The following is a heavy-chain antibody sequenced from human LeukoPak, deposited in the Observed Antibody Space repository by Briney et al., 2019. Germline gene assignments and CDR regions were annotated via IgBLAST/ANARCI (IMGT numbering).Heavy chain of an antibody. D-gene: IGHD1-26*01. CDR1: GFTFSSYA. CDR3: AKRYSGSSGLYNFDY. CDR2: ITGSAGST. Sequence: KTGGSLRLSCAASGFTFSSYAMTWVRQAPGKGLEGVSSITGSAGSTYYADSVKGRFTISRDNSKNTLYLQMSSLRAEDTAVYYCAKRYSGSSGLYNFDYWGQGTLVTVSS. J-gene: IGHJ4*02. V-gene: IGHV3-23*01.